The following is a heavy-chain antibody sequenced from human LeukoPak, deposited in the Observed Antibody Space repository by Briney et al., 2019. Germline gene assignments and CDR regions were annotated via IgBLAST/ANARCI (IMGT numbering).Heavy chain of an antibody. D-gene: IGHD3-22*01. CDR2: IKQDGSEK. J-gene: IGHJ4*02. Sequence: GGSLRLSCAASGFTFSSYWMSWVRQAPGKGLEWVANIKQDGSEKYYVDSVKGRFTISRDNAKNSLYLQMNSLRAEDTAVYYCARPFYYYDSSGYSNYSDYWGQGTLVTVSS. V-gene: IGHV3-7*01. CDR1: GFTFSSYW. CDR3: ARPFYYYDSSGYSNYSDY.